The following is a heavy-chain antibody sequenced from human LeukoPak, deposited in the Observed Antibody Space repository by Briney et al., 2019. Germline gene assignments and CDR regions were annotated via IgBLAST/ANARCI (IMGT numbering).Heavy chain of an antibody. V-gene: IGHV4-59*08. Sequence: SETLSLTCTVSGGSISTNYWSWIRQPPGKGLEWIGCIFHTGNTNYNPSLKSRVTISVDTSKNQFSLKLSSVTAADTAVYFCARQIRGAYYYFGSWGQVTLVAVSS. J-gene: IGHJ4*02. CDR2: IFHTGNT. D-gene: IGHD3-10*01. CDR1: GGSISTNY. CDR3: ARQIRGAYYYFGS.